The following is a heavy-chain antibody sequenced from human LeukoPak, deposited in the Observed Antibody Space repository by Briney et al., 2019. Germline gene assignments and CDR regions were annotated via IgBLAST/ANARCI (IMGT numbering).Heavy chain of an antibody. V-gene: IGHV3-48*04. CDR1: GFTFSSYS. CDR2: ISNSGSTI. Sequence: GGSLRLSCAASGFTFSSYSMNWVRQAPGKGLEWVSYISNSGSTIDYADSVKGRFTISRDNAKNSLYLQMNSLRAEDTAVYYCSRLRGYSYGYADYWGQGTLVTVSS. CDR3: SRLRGYSYGYADY. D-gene: IGHD5-18*01. J-gene: IGHJ4*02.